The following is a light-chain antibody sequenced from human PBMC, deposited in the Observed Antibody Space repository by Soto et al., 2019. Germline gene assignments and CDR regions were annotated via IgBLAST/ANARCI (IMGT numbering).Light chain of an antibody. CDR1: QGIGDT. CDR3: QQYDDWLRLT. CDR2: GAS. Sequence: EVVMTQSPATLSVSPGEGVTLSCRASQGIGDTLAWYQQKPGQAPRLLIFGASYRATGIPARFSGSGSGTEFNLTISSLQSEDFAVDFCQQYDDWLRLTFGGGTKVEIK. V-gene: IGKV3D-15*01. J-gene: IGKJ4*01.